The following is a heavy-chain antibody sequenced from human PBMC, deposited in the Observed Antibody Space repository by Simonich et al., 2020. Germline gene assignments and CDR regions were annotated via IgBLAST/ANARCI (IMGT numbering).Heavy chain of an antibody. CDR2: IYYSGST. V-gene: IGHV4-39*01. CDR3: ARWAYSSSYFDY. D-gene: IGHD6-6*01. CDR1: GGSISSSSYY. Sequence: QLQLQESGPGLVKPSETLSLTCTVSGGSISSSSYYWGWIRQPPGKGLEWIGSIYYSGSTYYNPSLKSRVTISVDTSKNQFSLTLSSVTAAYTAVYYCARWAYSSSYFDYWGQGTLVTVSS. J-gene: IGHJ4*02.